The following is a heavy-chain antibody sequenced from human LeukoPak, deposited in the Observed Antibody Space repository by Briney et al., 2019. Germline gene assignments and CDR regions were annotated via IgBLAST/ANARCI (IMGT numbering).Heavy chain of an antibody. Sequence: GRSLRLSCAASGFTFSSYAMHWVRQAPGKGLEWVAVISYDGSNKYYADSVKGRFTISGDNSKNTLYLQMNSLRAEDTAVYYCARDRRWELRGYYYGMDVWGQGTTVAVSS. CDR1: GFTFSSYA. V-gene: IGHV3-30-3*01. J-gene: IGHJ6*02. D-gene: IGHD1-26*01. CDR2: ISYDGSNK. CDR3: ARDRRWELRGYYYGMDV.